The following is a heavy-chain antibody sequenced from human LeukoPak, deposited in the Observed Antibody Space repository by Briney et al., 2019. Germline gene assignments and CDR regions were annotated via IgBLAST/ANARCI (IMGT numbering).Heavy chain of an antibody. J-gene: IGHJ3*02. Sequence: GGSLRLSCAASGFTVSSNYMSWVRQAPGKGLEWVSVIYSGGSTYYADSVKGRFTISRHNSKNTLYLQMNSLKASDTAMYYCARPGAYCGGDCPNDAFDIWGQGTMVTVSS. CDR3: ARPGAYCGGDCPNDAFDI. V-gene: IGHV3-53*01. D-gene: IGHD2-21*02. CDR1: GFTVSSNY. CDR2: IYSGGST.